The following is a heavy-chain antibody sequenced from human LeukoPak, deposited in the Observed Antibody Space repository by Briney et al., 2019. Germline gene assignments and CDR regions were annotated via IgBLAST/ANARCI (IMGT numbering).Heavy chain of an antibody. CDR3: ARYWYCSSTSCYHFDY. V-gene: IGHV3-7*01. CDR1: GFTFSSYR. Sequence: GGSLRLSCAASGFTFSSYRMSWVRQAPGKGLEWVANIKQDGSEKYYVDSVKGRFTISRDNAKNSLYLQMNSLRAEDTAVYYCARYWYCSSTSCYHFDYWGQGTLVTVSS. D-gene: IGHD2-2*01. J-gene: IGHJ4*02. CDR2: IKQDGSEK.